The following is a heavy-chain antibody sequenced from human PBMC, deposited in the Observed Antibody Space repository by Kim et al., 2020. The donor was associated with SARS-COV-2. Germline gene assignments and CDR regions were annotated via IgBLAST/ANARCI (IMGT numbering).Heavy chain of an antibody. Sequence: ASVKVSCKVSGYTLTELSMHWVRQAPGKGLEWMGGFDPEDGETIYAQKFRGRLTMTEDTSTDTAYMDLSSLRSEDTAVYYCATLDSSGYYKEYYVHYWGQETLVTVSS. CDR2: FDPEDGET. V-gene: IGHV1-24*01. CDR1: GYTLTELS. J-gene: IGHJ4*02. CDR3: ATLDSSGYYKEYYVHY. D-gene: IGHD3-22*01.